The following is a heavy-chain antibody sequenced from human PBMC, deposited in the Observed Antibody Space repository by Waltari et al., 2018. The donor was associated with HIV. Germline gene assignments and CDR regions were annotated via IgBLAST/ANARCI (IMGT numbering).Heavy chain of an antibody. Sequence: EVQLLESGGGLVQPGGSLRLSCAGSGFHFSSHAMTWVRQAPGKGLEWVSAIFGDGCSTFYADSVKGRFTISRDNSKNTLYLQMNSLRAEDTAVYYCAKGTLNPLTTDYWGQGTLVTVSS. D-gene: IGHD4-17*01. J-gene: IGHJ4*02. CDR1: GFHFSSHA. CDR2: IFGDGCST. V-gene: IGHV3-23*01. CDR3: AKGTLNPLTTDY.